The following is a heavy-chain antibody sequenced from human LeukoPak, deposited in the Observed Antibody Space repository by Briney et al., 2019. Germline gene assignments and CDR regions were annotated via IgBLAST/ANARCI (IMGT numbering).Heavy chain of an antibody. V-gene: IGHV4-59*01. CDR2: IYYSGST. J-gene: IGHJ4*02. D-gene: IGHD3-3*01. CDR1: GGSISSYY. CDR3: ARGGYDFWSGD. Sequence: SETLSLTCTVSGGSISSYYWSWIRQPPGKGLEWIGYIYYSGSTNYNPSLKSRVTISVDTSKNQFSLKLSSVTAVDTAVYYCARGGYDFWSGDWGQGTLVTVSS.